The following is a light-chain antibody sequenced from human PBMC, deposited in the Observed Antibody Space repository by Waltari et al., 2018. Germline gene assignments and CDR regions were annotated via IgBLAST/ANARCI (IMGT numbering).Light chain of an antibody. Sequence: DIQMTQSPSSLSASVGDRVTITCQASQDISNYLNWYQQKPGKAPKLLIYDASNLETGVPSRFSGSGSGTDFTFTISSLQPEDIATYYCQQLSGFPFTFGPGTKVDVK. CDR3: QQLSGFPFT. CDR2: DAS. V-gene: IGKV1-33*01. J-gene: IGKJ3*01. CDR1: QDISNY.